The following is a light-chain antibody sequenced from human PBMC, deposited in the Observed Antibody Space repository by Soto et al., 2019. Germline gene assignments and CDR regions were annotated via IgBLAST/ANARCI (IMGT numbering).Light chain of an antibody. CDR3: QHYHRNMWS. CDR1: QSVGTW. V-gene: IGKV1-5*01. Sequence: DIQMTQSPSTLSASVGGRVTITCRASQSVGTWVAWYQQKPGKAPKLLIFGASNLESGVPSRFSGSGSGTEFTLTIATLQHDDFATYFCQHYHRNMWSFGPGTKV. CDR2: GAS. J-gene: IGKJ1*01.